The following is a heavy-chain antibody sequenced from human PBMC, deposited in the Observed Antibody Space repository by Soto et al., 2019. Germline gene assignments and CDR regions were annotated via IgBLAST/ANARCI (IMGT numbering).Heavy chain of an antibody. Sequence: QVQLVESGGGVVQPGRSLRLSCAASGFTFSSYGMHWVRQAPGKGLEWVAVISYDGSNKYYADSVKGRFTISRDNSKNPLYLQMNSLRAEDTAVYYCAKDLRIVVVTAPLDYWGQGTLVTVSS. J-gene: IGHJ4*02. CDR2: ISYDGSNK. D-gene: IGHD2-21*02. V-gene: IGHV3-30*18. CDR3: AKDLRIVVVTAPLDY. CDR1: GFTFSSYG.